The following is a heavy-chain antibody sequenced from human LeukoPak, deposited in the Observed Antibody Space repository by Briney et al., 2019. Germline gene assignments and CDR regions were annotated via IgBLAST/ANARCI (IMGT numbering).Heavy chain of an antibody. Sequence: SETLSLTCTVSGGSISSYYWSWIRQPPGKGLEWIGYIYYSGSTNYNPSLKSRVTISVDTSKNQFSLKLSSVTAADTAVYYCARRAGYSYYYDSSGYKGYFDYWGQGTLVTVSS. CDR3: ARRAGYSYYYDSSGYKGYFDY. D-gene: IGHD3-22*01. CDR1: GGSISSYY. V-gene: IGHV4-59*12. CDR2: IYYSGST. J-gene: IGHJ4*02.